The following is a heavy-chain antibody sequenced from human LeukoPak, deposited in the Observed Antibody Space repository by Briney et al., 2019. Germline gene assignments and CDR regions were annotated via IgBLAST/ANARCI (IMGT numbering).Heavy chain of an antibody. D-gene: IGHD3-16*02. CDR2: IYYSGST. V-gene: IGHV4-59*08. Sequence: SETLSLTCTVSGGSISSYYWSWIRQPPGKGLEWIGYIYYSGSTNYNPSLKSRVTMSVDTSKNQFSLKLSSVTAADTAVYYCARQSRIWGSYRYAFDIWGQGTMVTVSS. CDR3: ARQSRIWGSYRYAFDI. CDR1: GGSISSYY. J-gene: IGHJ3*02.